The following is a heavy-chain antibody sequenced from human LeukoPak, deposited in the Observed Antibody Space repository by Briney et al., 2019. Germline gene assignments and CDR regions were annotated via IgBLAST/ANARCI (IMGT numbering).Heavy chain of an antibody. CDR3: AREWLEPGGFDP. CDR2: MNPHSGNT. CDR1: GYTFTNYD. V-gene: IGHV1-8*01. Sequence: ASVKVSCKASGYTFTNYDINWVRQAPGQGLEWMGWMNPHSGNTVYAQKFQGRFTMTRNTSISTAYMELSGLRSEDTAVYYCAREWLEPGGFDPWGQGTLVTVSS. D-gene: IGHD5-24*01. J-gene: IGHJ5*02.